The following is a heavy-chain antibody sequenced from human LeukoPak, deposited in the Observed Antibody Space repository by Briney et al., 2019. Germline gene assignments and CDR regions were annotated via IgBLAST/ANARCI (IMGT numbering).Heavy chain of an antibody. CDR3: ARVRGYSDYYYYMDV. CDR1: GYSIRSRFY. D-gene: IGHD5-12*01. CDR2: FSYTGST. V-gene: IGHV4-59*01. J-gene: IGHJ6*03. Sequence: PSETLSLTCTVSGYSIRSRFYWAWIRQPPGKGLEWIGYFSYTGSTNYNPSLKSPVIISVDTSKNQFSLKLSSVTAADTAVYYCARVRGYSDYYYYMDVWGKGTTVTISS.